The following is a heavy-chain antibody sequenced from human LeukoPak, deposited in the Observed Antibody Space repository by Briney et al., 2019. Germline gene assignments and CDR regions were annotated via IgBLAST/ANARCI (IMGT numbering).Heavy chain of an antibody. J-gene: IGHJ4*02. CDR2: MNPNSGST. Sequence: ASVKVSCKASGYTFTSYDINWVRQATGQGLEWMGWMNPNSGSTGYAQKFQGRVTMTRNTSISTAYKELSSLRSEDTAVYYCARGGWDYVWGSYRYAGGYWGQGTLVTVSS. CDR1: GYTFTSYD. V-gene: IGHV1-8*01. D-gene: IGHD3-16*02. CDR3: ARGGWDYVWGSYRYAGGY.